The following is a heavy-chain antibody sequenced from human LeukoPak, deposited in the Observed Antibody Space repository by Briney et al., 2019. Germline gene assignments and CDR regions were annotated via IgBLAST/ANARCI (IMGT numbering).Heavy chain of an antibody. CDR1: GGSMSGYY. D-gene: IGHD3-16*01. V-gene: IGHV4-59*08. J-gene: IGHJ4*02. CDR2: IFSSGSS. Sequence: SETLSLTCTVSGGSMSGYYWSWIRQPPGKGLEWIGYIFSSGSSNFNPSLKSRVTISVDTSRNQFSLRLSSVTAADTAVYSCVRRSKLGYYFDSWGQGILVTVSS. CDR3: VRRSKLGYYFDS.